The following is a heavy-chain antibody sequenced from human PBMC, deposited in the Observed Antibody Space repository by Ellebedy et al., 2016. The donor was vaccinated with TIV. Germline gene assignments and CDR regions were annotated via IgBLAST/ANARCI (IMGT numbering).Heavy chain of an antibody. D-gene: IGHD3-22*01. CDR2: IYYSGST. Sequence: SETLSLTXTVSGGSISSGGYYWSWIRQHPGKGLEWIGYIYYSGSTYYNPSLKSRVTISVDTSKNQFSLKLSSVTAADTAVYYCARAESSSITMIRAAFGIWGQGTMVTVSS. V-gene: IGHV4-31*03. CDR3: ARAESSSITMIRAAFGI. CDR1: GGSISSGGYY. J-gene: IGHJ3*02.